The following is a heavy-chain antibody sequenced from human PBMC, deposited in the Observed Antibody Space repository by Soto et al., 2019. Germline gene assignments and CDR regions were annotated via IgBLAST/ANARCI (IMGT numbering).Heavy chain of an antibody. CDR3: AGNSFGELLAWFDP. CDR1: GGSISSGGYY. D-gene: IGHD3-10*01. CDR2: IYYSGST. Sequence: SETLSLTCTVSGGSISSGGYYWSWIRQHPGKGLEWIGYIYYSGSTYYNPSLKSRVTISVDTSKNQFSLKLSSVTAADTAVYYCAGNSFGELLAWFDPWGQGTLVTVSS. J-gene: IGHJ5*02. V-gene: IGHV4-31*03.